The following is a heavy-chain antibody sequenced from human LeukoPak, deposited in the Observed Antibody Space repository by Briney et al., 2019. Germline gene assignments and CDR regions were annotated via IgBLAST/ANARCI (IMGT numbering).Heavy chain of an antibody. D-gene: IGHD1-26*01. V-gene: IGHV3-43*02. Sequence: PGGSLRLSCAASGFTFDDYAMHWVRQAPGKGLEWVSLISGDGGSTYYADSVKGRFTISRDNSKNSLYLQMNSLRTEDTALYYCEKALVGAIVYWGQGTLVTVSS. J-gene: IGHJ4*02. CDR1: GFTFDDYA. CDR3: EKALVGAIVY. CDR2: ISGDGGST.